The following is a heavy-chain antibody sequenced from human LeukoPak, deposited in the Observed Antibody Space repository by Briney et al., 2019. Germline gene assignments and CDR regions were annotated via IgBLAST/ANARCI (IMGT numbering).Heavy chain of an antibody. CDR2: ISSGGSYI. Sequence: GGSLRLSCAASGFTFSTYSMSWVRQAPGKGLEWVSCISSGGSYIYYADSVKGRFTISRDNAKNSLYLQMNSLRAEDTAVYFCARDETWVRYFDHWGQGALVTVSS. D-gene: IGHD3-10*01. J-gene: IGHJ4*02. V-gene: IGHV3-21*01. CDR1: GFTFSTYS. CDR3: ARDETWVRYFDH.